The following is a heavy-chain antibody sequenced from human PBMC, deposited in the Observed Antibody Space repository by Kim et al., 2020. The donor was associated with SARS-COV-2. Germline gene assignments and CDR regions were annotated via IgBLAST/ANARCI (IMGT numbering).Heavy chain of an antibody. J-gene: IGHJ4*02. V-gene: IGHV1-18*04. CDR1: GYTFTSYG. CDR3: ARDPEGEDYGGNHPSEYFDY. Sequence: ASVKVSCKASGYTFTSYGISWVRQAPGQGLEWMGWISAYNGNTNYAQKLQGRVTMTTDTSTSTAYMELRSLRSDDTAVYYCARDPEGEDYGGNHPSEYFDYWGQGTLVTVSS. CDR2: ISAYNGNT. D-gene: IGHD4-17*01.